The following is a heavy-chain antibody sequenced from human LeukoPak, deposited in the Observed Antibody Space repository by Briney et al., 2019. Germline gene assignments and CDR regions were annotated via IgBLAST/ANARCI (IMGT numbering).Heavy chain of an antibody. Sequence: PSETLSLTCTVSGGSISSHYWGWIRQPPGKGLGWIGYIYYSGSTDYNLSLKSRVTISVDTSKNQFSLKLSSVTAADTAVYYCAREIAAAGRFDYWGQGTLVTVSS. CDR3: AREIAAAGRFDY. V-gene: IGHV4-59*11. CDR2: IYYSGST. J-gene: IGHJ4*02. D-gene: IGHD6-13*01. CDR1: GGSISSHY.